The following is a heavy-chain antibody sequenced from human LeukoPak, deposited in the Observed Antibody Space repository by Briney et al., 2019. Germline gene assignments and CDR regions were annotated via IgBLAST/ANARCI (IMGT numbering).Heavy chain of an antibody. CDR1: GYSISSGDY. V-gene: IGHV4-38-2*02. CDR3: ARGPVITFGY. CDR2: IYHSGRT. D-gene: IGHD3-16*01. Sequence: SETLSLTCTVSGYSISSGDYWGWIRQPPGKGLEWIGSIYHSGRTYYNPSLKSRVTISVDTSKNQVSLILTSVTAADTAVYYCARGPVITFGYWGQGTLVTVSS. J-gene: IGHJ4*02.